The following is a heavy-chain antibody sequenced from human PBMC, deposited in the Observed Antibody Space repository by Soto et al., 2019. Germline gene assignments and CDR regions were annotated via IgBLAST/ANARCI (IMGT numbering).Heavy chain of an antibody. J-gene: IGHJ4*02. CDR3: ARDQVRAVVPAAPPSY. CDR1: GFTFSSYG. V-gene: IGHV3-33*01. D-gene: IGHD2-2*01. CDR2: IWYDGSNK. Sequence: ESGGGVVQPGRSLRLSCAASGFTFSSYGMHWVRQAPGKGLEWVAVIWYDGSNKYYADSVKGRFTISRDNSKNTLYLQMNSLRAEDTAVYYCARDQVRAVVPAAPPSYWGQGTLVTVSS.